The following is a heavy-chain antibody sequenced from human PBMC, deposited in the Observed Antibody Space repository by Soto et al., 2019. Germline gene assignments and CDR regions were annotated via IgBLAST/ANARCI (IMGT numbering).Heavy chain of an antibody. D-gene: IGHD3-10*01. CDR2: ISWNGGST. CDR3: AKGFGRGAYYFDY. Sequence: GGSLRLSCASSGFTFDDYTMHWVRQAPGKGLEWVSLISWNGGSTYYADSVKGRFTISRDNSKNSLYLQMNSLRTEDTALYYCAKGFGRGAYYFDYWGQGTLVTVSS. V-gene: IGHV3-43*01. CDR1: GFTFDDYT. J-gene: IGHJ4*02.